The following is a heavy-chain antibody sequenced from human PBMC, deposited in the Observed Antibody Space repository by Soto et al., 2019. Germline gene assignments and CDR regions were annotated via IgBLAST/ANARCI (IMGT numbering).Heavy chain of an antibody. J-gene: IGHJ4*02. D-gene: IGHD1-26*01. Sequence: GGSLRLSCAASGFTFSSYWMSWVRQAPGKGLEWVANIKQDGSEKYYVDSVKGRFTISRDNAKNSLYLQMNSLRAEDTAVYYCARDDHLVGTLPPPAVDYLGQGTLVTVSS. CDR3: ARDDHLVGTLPPPAVDY. CDR2: IKQDGSEK. CDR1: GFTFSSYW. V-gene: IGHV3-7*05.